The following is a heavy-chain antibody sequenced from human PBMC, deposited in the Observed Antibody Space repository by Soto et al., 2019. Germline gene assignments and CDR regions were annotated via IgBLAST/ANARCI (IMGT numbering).Heavy chain of an antibody. D-gene: IGHD3-16*01. CDR3: ASRNMLGDFDY. CDR1: GFTFSKYA. Sequence: QVQLVESGGGVVQPGRSLRLSCAVSGFTFSKYAMHWARQAPGKGLEWVAIISYDGSSKDYSDSVKGRFTISRDNSKNTQYLQMNSLRPEDTAVYYCASRNMLGDFDYWGQGTLVTVSS. V-gene: IGHV3-30-3*01. CDR2: ISYDGSSK. J-gene: IGHJ4*02.